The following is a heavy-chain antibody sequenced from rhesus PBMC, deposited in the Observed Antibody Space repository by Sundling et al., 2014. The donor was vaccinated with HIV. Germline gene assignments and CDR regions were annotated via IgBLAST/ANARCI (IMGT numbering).Heavy chain of an antibody. Sequence: QVQLQESGPGLVKPSETLSLTCAVSGGSFSGYYWGWIRQPPGKGLEWIGYISGSSGSTDYNPSLKSRVTISTDTSKNQFSLKLSSVTAADTAVYYCARDQDFDCSGIYCYGGFFDYWGQGVLVTVSS. CDR3: ARDQDFDCSGIYCYGGFFDY. D-gene: IGHD2-27*01. J-gene: IGHJ4*01. CDR1: GGSFSGYY. V-gene: IGHV4-165*01. CDR2: ISGSSGST.